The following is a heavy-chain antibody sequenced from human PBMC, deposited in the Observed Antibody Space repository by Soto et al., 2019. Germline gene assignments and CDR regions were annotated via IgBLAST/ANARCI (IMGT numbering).Heavy chain of an antibody. CDR3: AHKGGRGAGMDV. V-gene: IGHV2-5*02. CDR1: GFSLSTSGVG. CDR2: TYWDDDK. D-gene: IGHD2-15*01. Sequence: QITLKESGPTLVKPTQTLTLTCTFSGFSLSTSGVGVAWIRQPPGQALEWLALTYWDDDKRYSPSLKSRLTIPKDTSKNPVVLTLTNMDPVDAGTYYCAHKGGRGAGMDVWGQGTTVTVSS. J-gene: IGHJ6*02.